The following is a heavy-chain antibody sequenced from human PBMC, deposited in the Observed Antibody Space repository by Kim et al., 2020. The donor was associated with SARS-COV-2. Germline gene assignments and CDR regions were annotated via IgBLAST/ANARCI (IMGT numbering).Heavy chain of an antibody. D-gene: IGHD6-19*01. V-gene: IGHV1-3*01. Sequence: QKFQGRVTITRDTSASTAYMELSSLRSEDTAVYYCARDDSSGWMYYFDYWGQGTLVTVSS. J-gene: IGHJ4*02. CDR3: ARDDSSGWMYYFDY.